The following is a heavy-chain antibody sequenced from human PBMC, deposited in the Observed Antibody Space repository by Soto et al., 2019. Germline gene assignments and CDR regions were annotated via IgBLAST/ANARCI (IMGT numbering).Heavy chain of an antibody. J-gene: IGHJ4*02. D-gene: IGHD5-12*01. CDR1: GVNFVDYA. CDR3: AKDMYSGHDYLLTPGNYFDY. V-gene: IGHV3-9*01. Sequence: SGGSHRHSSTSSGVNFVDYAMHWVRQATGKGLEWVSGISWNSGSIGYADSVKGRFTISRDNAKNSLYLQMNSLRAEDTALYYCAKDMYSGHDYLLTPGNYFDYWGQGTLVTVSS. CDR2: ISWNSGSI.